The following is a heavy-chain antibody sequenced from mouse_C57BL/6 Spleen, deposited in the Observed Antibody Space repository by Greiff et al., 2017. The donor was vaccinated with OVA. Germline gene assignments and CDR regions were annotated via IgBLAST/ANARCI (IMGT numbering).Heavy chain of an antibody. CDR3: TVYNRYDY. CDR1: GFNIKDDY. J-gene: IGHJ2*01. D-gene: IGHD1-3*01. CDR2: IDPENGDT. Sequence: VQLKESGAELVRPGASVKLSCTASGFNIKDDYMHWVKQRPEQGLEWIGWIDPENGDTEYASKFQGKATITADTSSNTAYLQLSSLTSEDTAVYYCTVYNRYDYWGQGTTLTVSS. V-gene: IGHV14-4*01.